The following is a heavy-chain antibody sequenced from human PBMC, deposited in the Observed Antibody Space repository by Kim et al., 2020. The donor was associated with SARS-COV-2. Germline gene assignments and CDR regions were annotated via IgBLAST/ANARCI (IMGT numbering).Heavy chain of an antibody. CDR2: IYYSGST. V-gene: IGHV4-31*03. J-gene: IGHJ3*02. CDR1: GGSISSGGYY. Sequence: SETLSLTCTVSGGSISSGGYYWSWIRQHPGKGLEWIVYIYYSGSTYYNPSLKSRVTISVDTSKNQFSLKLSSVTAADTAVYYCARVARITIFGVVNSAFGIWGQGTMVTVSS. D-gene: IGHD3-3*01. CDR3: ARVARITIFGVVNSAFGI.